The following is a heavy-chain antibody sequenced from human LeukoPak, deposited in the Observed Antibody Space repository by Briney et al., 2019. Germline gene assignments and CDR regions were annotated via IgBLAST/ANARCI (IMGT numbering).Heavy chain of an antibody. Sequence: GGSLRLSCAASGFTVSSFAMSWVRQAPGKGLEWVSSISGSGGSTYYADSVKGRFTISRDNSKNTLYLQMNSLRADDTALYYCAKALAGAAARNFDYWGQGTLVTVSS. CDR3: AKALAGAAARNFDY. CDR2: ISGSGGST. J-gene: IGHJ4*02. D-gene: IGHD6-13*01. V-gene: IGHV3-23*01. CDR1: GFTVSSFA.